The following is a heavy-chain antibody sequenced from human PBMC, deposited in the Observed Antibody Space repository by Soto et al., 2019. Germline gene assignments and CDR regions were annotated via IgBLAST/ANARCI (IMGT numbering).Heavy chain of an antibody. CDR3: ARDITVSHYERALGY. D-gene: IGHD4-17*01. CDR2: ISYDGSNK. V-gene: IGHV3-30-3*01. CDR1: GFTFRSYA. Sequence: QVQLVESGGGVVQPGRSLRLSCAASGFTFRSYAVHWVRQAPGKGLEWVAVISYDGSNKYYEDSVKGRFTISRDNSKNTLYVQRKSLRAEDTAVYHCARDITVSHYERALGYWGQGTLVTV. J-gene: IGHJ4*02.